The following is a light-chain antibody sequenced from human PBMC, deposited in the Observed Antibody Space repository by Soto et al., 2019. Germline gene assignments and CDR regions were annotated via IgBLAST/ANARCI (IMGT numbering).Light chain of an antibody. Sequence: DIHMIQSPSSLSASVGDRVMITCRASQSIDRYLSWYLEKPGKAPKLLIFGASSLQSGVPSRFSGSGSGTHFTLTISSLQPADFGSYYFHQTYSSPGTFGQGTKLEIK. CDR2: GAS. CDR3: HQTYSSPGT. V-gene: IGKV1-39*01. J-gene: IGKJ1*01. CDR1: QSIDRY.